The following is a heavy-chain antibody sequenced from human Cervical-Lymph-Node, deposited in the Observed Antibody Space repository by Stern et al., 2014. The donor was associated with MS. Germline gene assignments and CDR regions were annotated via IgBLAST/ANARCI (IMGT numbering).Heavy chain of an antibody. CDR2: VYYCGAT. V-gene: IGHV4-39*01. J-gene: IGHJ4*02. Sequence: QLQLQESGPGLVKPSETLSLTCAVSGDSISSYTHYWAWIRQPPGKGLEWIGSVYYCGATYYNPSLKCPVTIAVDTSKNHFSLGLNSVPAADTAVYYCAKHACTGAACPFDLWGQGTLVTVSS. CDR1: GDSISSYTHY. CDR3: AKHACTGAACPFDL. D-gene: IGHD2-8*02.